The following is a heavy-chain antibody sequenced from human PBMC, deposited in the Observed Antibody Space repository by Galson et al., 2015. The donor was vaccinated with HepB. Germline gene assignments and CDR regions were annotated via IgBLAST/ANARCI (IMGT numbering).Heavy chain of an antibody. D-gene: IGHD6-13*01. V-gene: IGHV3-66*01. Sequence: SLRLSCAASGFTVSSNYMSWVRQAPGKGLEWVSVIYSGGSTYYADSVKGRFTIPRDNSKNTLYLQMNSLRAEDTAVYYCARDGYSSSGYGRYFDLWGRGTLVTVSS. CDR2: IYSGGST. CDR3: ARDGYSSSGYGRYFDL. J-gene: IGHJ2*01. CDR1: GFTVSSNY.